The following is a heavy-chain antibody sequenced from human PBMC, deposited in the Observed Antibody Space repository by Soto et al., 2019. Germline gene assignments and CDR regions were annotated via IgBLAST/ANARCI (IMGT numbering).Heavy chain of an antibody. CDR1: GYTLTSYG. Sequence: ASGKVSGKASGYTLTSYGISWVRQAPGEGLEWMGWMNPNRGNTGYAQKFQGRVTMTRNTSISTAYMELSSLRSEDTAVYYCARGGWGSSSDYWGQGTLVTVYS. V-gene: IGHV1-8*02. J-gene: IGHJ4*02. CDR2: MNPNRGNT. D-gene: IGHD6-6*01. CDR3: ARGGWGSSSDY.